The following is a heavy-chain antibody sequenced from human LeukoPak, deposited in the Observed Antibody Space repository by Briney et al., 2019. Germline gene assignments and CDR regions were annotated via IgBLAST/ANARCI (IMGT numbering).Heavy chain of an antibody. V-gene: IGHV3-30*18. CDR1: GFTFSRYG. Sequence: GGSLRLSCVASGFTFSRYGMHWVRQAPGKGLEWVAVISYGGNNKYNADSVKGRFTISRDNSKNTLYLQMNSLRAEDTAVYYCAKDRDDYGATYFFDYWGPGTLVTVSS. D-gene: IGHD5-24*01. J-gene: IGHJ4*02. CDR3: AKDRDDYGATYFFDY. CDR2: ISYGGNNK.